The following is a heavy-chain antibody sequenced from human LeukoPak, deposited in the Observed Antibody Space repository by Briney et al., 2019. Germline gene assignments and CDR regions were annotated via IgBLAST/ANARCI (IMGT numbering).Heavy chain of an antibody. Sequence: GASVKVSCKASGYTFTGYYMHWVRQAPGQGLEWMGWINPNSGGTNYAQKFQGRVTMTRDTSISTAYMELSRLRSDDTAVYYCARDYYDSSGYYPDGAFDIWGQGTMVTVSS. J-gene: IGHJ3*02. CDR3: ARDYYDSSGYYPDGAFDI. CDR1: GYTFTGYY. V-gene: IGHV1-2*02. CDR2: INPNSGGT. D-gene: IGHD3-22*01.